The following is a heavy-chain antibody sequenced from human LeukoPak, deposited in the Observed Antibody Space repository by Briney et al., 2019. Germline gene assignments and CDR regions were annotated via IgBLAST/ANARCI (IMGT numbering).Heavy chain of an antibody. J-gene: IGHJ6*03. CDR3: AKRPARGYDFWLEFYMDV. D-gene: IGHD3-3*01. CDR2: INHDGT. CDR1: GFTFSTYW. Sequence: GGSLRLSCAASGFTFSTYWMHWVRQAPGKGLVWVSRINHDGTEYADSVKGRFTISRDNSKNTLYLQMNSLRAEDTAVYYCAKRPARGYDFWLEFYMDVWGQGTTVTVSS. V-gene: IGHV3-74*03.